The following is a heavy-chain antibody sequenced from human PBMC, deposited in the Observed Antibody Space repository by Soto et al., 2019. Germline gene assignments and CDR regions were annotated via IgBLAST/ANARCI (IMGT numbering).Heavy chain of an antibody. CDR2: ISFSGGDI. V-gene: IGHV3-21*01. CDR3: ARATYNWNQEY. D-gene: IGHD1-20*01. J-gene: IGHJ4*02. Sequence: WGTLRLSCSVSGCPLERYGMNWVRQAPGKGLEWVSSISFSGGDIYYADLVRGRFTIARDNSRNSLYQQINRLAADHTARDFCARATYNWNQEYWGRGTQVTVSS. CDR1: GCPLERYG.